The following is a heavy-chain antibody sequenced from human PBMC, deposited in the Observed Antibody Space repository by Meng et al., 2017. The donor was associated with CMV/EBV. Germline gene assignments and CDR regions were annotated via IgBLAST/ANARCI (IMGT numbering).Heavy chain of an antibody. CDR2: IVPSGLYP. V-gene: IGHV3-23*01. Sequence: SGITFTTYAVSWVRQAPRKGPEWFSAIVPSGLYPYYAASVTGRFTISRDIPKNTLYLQMNNLRVEDTAVYYCASRDAVASRRAFDYWGQGTLVTVSS. J-gene: IGHJ4*02. CDR1: GITFTTYA. D-gene: IGHD5-12*01. CDR3: ASRDAVASRRAFDY.